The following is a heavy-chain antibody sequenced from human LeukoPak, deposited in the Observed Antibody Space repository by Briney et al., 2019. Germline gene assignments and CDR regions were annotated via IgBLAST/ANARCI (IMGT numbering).Heavy chain of an antibody. V-gene: IGHV4-39*07. Sequence: SETLSLTCTVSGGSISSSSYYWGWIRQPPGKGLEWIGSIYYSGSTYYNPSLKSRVTISVDTSKNPFSLKLSSVTAADTAVYYCARVGQLVWDYYYYYYMDVWGKGTTVTVSS. D-gene: IGHD6-6*01. CDR1: GGSISSSSYY. CDR2: IYYSGST. J-gene: IGHJ6*03. CDR3: ARVGQLVWDYYYYYYMDV.